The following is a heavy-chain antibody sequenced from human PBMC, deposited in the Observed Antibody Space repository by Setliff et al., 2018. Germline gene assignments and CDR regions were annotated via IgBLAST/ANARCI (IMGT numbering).Heavy chain of an antibody. J-gene: IGHJ5*02. CDR1: GGFIRDYY. CDR2: IYYRGTT. V-gene: IGHV4-59*01. D-gene: IGHD1-26*01. Sequence: TSETLSLTCTVSGGFIRDYYWNWIRQSPGKGLEWIGYIYYRGTTNYNSSLKSRVTISIDMSKNQFSLKLSSANAADTAVYFCAAVGIDAGGGWFDPWGHGITVTV. CDR3: AAVGIDAGGGWFDP.